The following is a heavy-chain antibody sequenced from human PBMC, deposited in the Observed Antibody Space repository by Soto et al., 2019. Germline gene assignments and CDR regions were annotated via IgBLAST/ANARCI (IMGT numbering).Heavy chain of an antibody. CDR3: AHRHGRTSLKEPFDP. Sequence: SGPTLVNPTQTLTLTCTFSGFSLSTSGVGVGWIRQPPGKALEWLALIYWDDEKRYNPSLKSRLAITKDSSKSQVVLTMTNMDPVDTATYYCAHRHGRTSLKEPFDPWGQGTLVTVSS. J-gene: IGHJ5*02. CDR1: GFSLSTSGVG. V-gene: IGHV2-5*02. D-gene: IGHD2-2*01. CDR2: IYWDDEK.